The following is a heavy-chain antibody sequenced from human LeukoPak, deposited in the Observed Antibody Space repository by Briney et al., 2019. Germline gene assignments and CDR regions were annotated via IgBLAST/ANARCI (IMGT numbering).Heavy chain of an antibody. V-gene: IGHV4-59*01. CDR3: ASVDFVLMVFAN. Sequence: PSETLSLTCTVPGGSISSYYWSWIRQPPGKGLEWIGYIYYSGSTNYNPSLKSRVTISVDTSKNQFSLKLSSVTAADTAVYYCASVDFVLMVFANWGQGTLVTVSS. CDR2: IYYSGST. D-gene: IGHD2-8*01. CDR1: GGSISSYY. J-gene: IGHJ4*02.